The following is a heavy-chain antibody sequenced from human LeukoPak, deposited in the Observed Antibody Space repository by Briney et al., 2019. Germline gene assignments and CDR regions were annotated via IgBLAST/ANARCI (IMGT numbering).Heavy chain of an antibody. Sequence: ASVKVSCKASGYTFTGYYMHWVRQAPGQGLEWMGWINPNSGGTNYAQKFQGRVTMTRDTSISTAYMELSRLRSDDTAVYYCARDRRIVGALDAFDIWGQGTMVTVSS. CDR2: INPNSGGT. V-gene: IGHV1-2*02. D-gene: IGHD1-26*01. J-gene: IGHJ3*02. CDR3: ARDRRIVGALDAFDI. CDR1: GYTFTGYY.